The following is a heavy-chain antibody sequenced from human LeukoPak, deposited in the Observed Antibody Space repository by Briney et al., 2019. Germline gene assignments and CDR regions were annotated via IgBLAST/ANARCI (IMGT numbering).Heavy chain of an antibody. D-gene: IGHD3-22*01. Sequence: GGSLRLSCAASGFTFSSYAMSWVRQAPGKGLVWVSRINTDGSSTSYADSVKGRFTISRDNAKNTLYLQMNSLRAEDTAVYYCARPHGVQYYYDSRSAFDIWGQGTMVTVSS. CDR2: INTDGSST. CDR3: ARPHGVQYYYDSRSAFDI. J-gene: IGHJ3*02. CDR1: GFTFSSYA. V-gene: IGHV3-74*01.